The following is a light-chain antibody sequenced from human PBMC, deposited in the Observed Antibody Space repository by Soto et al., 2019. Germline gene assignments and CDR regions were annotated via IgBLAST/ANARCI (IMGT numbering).Light chain of an antibody. Sequence: EIVLTQSPGTLSLSPGERATLSCRASESVSSNYLAWYQQNLAQAPRLLIYGASSRAAGIPDRFSGSGSGTDFTLTISRLEPEDFAVYYCQYYGSSPPLTFGGGTKVEIK. J-gene: IGKJ4*01. CDR2: GAS. V-gene: IGKV3-20*01. CDR1: ESVSSNY. CDR3: QYYGSSPPLT.